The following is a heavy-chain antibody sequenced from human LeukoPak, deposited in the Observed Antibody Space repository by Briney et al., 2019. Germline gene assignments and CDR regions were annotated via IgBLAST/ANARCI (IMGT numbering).Heavy chain of an antibody. Sequence: SQTLSLTCAISGDSDSSNSAAWNWIRQSSSRGLEWLGRTYYRSKWYNDYAVSVKSRITINPDTSKNQFSLQLNSVTPEDTAVYYCARSGKYNWSYYFDYWGQGTLVTVSS. CDR3: ARSGKYNWSYYFDY. D-gene: IGHD1-20*01. V-gene: IGHV6-1*01. CDR2: TYYRSKWYN. CDR1: GDSDSSNSAA. J-gene: IGHJ4*02.